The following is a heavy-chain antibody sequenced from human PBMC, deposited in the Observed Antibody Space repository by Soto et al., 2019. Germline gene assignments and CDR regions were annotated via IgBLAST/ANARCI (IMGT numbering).Heavy chain of an antibody. CDR2: IYYSGST. CDR3: ARATSGWYVSGFDP. V-gene: IGHV4-59*01. J-gene: IGHJ5*02. CDR1: GGSMSSYF. Sequence: SETLSLTCTVSGGSMSSYFWSWIRQPPGKGLEWIGYIYYSGSTNYNPSPKSRVTISVDTSKNQFSLKLTSVTAADTAMYYCARATSGWYVSGFDPWGQGTLVTVSS. D-gene: IGHD6-19*01.